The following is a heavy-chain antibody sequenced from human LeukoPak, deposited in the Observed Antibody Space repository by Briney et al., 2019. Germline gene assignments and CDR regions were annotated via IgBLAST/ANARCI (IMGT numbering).Heavy chain of an antibody. CDR3: TRRGPPKYAYSSGPSDY. CDR2: IRSKANSYAT. Sequence: GGSLRLSCAASGFTFSGSAMHWVRQASGKGLEWVGRIRSKANSYATAYAASVKGRFTISRDDSKNTAYLQMNSLKTEDTAVYYCTRRGPPKYAYSSGPSDYWGQGTLVTASS. V-gene: IGHV3-73*01. J-gene: IGHJ4*02. CDR1: GFTFSGSA. D-gene: IGHD6-19*01.